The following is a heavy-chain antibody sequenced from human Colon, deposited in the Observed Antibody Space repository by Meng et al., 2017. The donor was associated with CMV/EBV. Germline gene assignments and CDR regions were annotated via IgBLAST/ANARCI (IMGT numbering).Heavy chain of an antibody. CDR3: AKLNGFTLKRSFFFDS. V-gene: IGHV3-21*04. CDR1: GFTFSTSS. Sequence: GGSLRLSCAASGFTFSTSSMNWVRQAPGKGLEWVSSISSTSTYTYYADSVKGRFTISRDNAKNSLYLQMNTVRAEDTAVYYCAKLNGFTLKRSFFFDSWGHGILVTVSS. J-gene: IGHJ4*01. CDR2: ISSTSTYT. D-gene: IGHD3-9*01.